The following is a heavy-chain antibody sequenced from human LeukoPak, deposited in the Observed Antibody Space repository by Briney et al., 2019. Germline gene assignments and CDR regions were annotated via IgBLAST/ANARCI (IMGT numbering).Heavy chain of an antibody. V-gene: IGHV1-18*01. CDR2: ISAYNGNT. J-gene: IGHJ6*02. CDR3: ARELELPPEDYYYYGMDV. CDR1: GYTFTSYG. D-gene: IGHD1-7*01. Sequence: ASVKVSCKASGYTFTSYGISWVRQAPGQGREWMGWISAYNGNTNYAQKLQGRVTMTTDTSTSTAYMELRSLRSDDTAVYYCARELELPPEDYYYYGMDVWGQGTTVTVSS.